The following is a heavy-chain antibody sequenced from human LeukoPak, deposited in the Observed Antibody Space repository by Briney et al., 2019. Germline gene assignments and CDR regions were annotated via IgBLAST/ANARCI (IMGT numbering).Heavy chain of an antibody. CDR2: INYSGST. CDR1: GGSISSNSYY. J-gene: IGHJ6*03. Sequence: SETLSLTCSVSGGSISSNSYYWGWIRQPPGKGLEWIGSINYSGSTYYNPSLKSRVTISVDTSKNQFSLKLSSVTAADTAVYYCARTTEGYCRGRSCYSYYYYMDVWGKGTTVTVSS. D-gene: IGHD2-15*01. CDR3: ARTTEGYCRGRSCYSYYYYMDV. V-gene: IGHV4-39*07.